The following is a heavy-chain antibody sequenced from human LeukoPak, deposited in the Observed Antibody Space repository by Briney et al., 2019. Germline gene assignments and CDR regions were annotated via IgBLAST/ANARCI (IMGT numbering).Heavy chain of an antibody. V-gene: IGHV4-59*08. J-gene: IGHJ4*02. CDR3: ARTRNGSYLDY. CDR1: GGSISSYY. Sequence: SETLSLTCTVSGGSISSYYWSWIRQPPGKGLEWIGYIYYSGSTNYNPSLKSRVTISVDTSKNQFSLKLSSVTAADTAVYYCARTRNGSYLDYWGQGTLVTVSS. D-gene: IGHD1-26*01. CDR2: IYYSGST.